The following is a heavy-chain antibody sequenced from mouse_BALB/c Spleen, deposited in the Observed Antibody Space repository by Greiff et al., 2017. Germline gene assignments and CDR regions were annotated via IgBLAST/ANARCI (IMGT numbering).Heavy chain of an antibody. CDR2: INPSNGGT. V-gene: IGHV1S81*02. CDR3: TRCGNPRGWFAY. Sequence: QVQLQQSGAELVKPGASVKLSCKASGYTFTSYYMYWVKQRPGQGLEWIGEINPSNGGTNFNEKFKSKATLTVDKSSSTAYMQLSSLTSEDSAVYYCTRCGNPRGWFAYWGQGTLVTVSA. J-gene: IGHJ3*01. D-gene: IGHD2-1*01. CDR1: GYTFTSYY.